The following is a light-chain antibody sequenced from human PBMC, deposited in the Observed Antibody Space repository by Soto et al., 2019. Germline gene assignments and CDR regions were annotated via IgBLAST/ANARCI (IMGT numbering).Light chain of an antibody. J-gene: IGKJ1*01. CDR2: GAY. CDR1: QSVSNN. CDR3: KQYGSSPRT. Sequence: EIVLTQSPATLSLSPGERATLSCRASQSVSNNLAWYQQKPGQGPRLLIYGAYTRATGIPARFSGSGSGTEFTLTIRRLEPEDFAVYYCKQYGSSPRTFGQGTKVDI. V-gene: IGKV3-20*01.